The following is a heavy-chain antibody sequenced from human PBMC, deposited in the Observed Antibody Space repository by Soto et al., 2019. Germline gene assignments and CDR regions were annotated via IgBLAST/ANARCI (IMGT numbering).Heavy chain of an antibody. Sequence: QVQLVESGGGVVQPGRSLRLSCAASGFTFSSYGMHWVRQAPGKGLEWVAVIWYDGSKKYYGDSVKGRFTISRDNSKNTLYLQMDTLRAEDTAVYYCARDGSLGYYYGMDVWGQGTTVTVSS. J-gene: IGHJ6*02. CDR3: ARDGSLGYYYGMDV. V-gene: IGHV3-33*01. CDR1: GFTFSSYG. CDR2: IWYDGSKK. D-gene: IGHD1-1*01.